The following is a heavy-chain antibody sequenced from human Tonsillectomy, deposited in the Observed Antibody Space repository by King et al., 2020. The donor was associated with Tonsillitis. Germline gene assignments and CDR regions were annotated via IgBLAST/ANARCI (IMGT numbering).Heavy chain of an antibody. V-gene: IGHV2-5*02. CDR3: AHYKTDRSHDGYCYFDV. J-gene: IGHJ2*01. CDR2: IYWDDDK. CDR1: GFSLNTRGVG. D-gene: IGHD1-14*01. Sequence: TLKESGPTLVKPTQTLTLTCSFSGFSLNTRGVGVGWIRQPPGKALEWLGVIYWDDDKRYSSFLKNRLAITKDTSRKQVVLTMTNLDPVDTATYYCAHYKTDRSHDGYCYFDVWGRGTLVIVSS.